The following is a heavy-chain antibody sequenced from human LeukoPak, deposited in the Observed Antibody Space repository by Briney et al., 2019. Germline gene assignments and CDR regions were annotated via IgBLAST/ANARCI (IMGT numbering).Heavy chain of an antibody. CDR3: ARGAVVLRFLEWPPGWFDP. CDR1: GGSISIYY. D-gene: IGHD3-3*01. CDR2: IYYSGST. V-gene: IGHV4-59*01. Sequence: PSETLSLTCTVSGGSISIYYWSWIRQPPGKGLEWIGYIYYSGSTNYNPSLKSRVTISVDTSKNQFSLKLSSVTAADTAVYYCARGAVVLRFLEWPPGWFDPWGQGTLVTVSS. J-gene: IGHJ5*02.